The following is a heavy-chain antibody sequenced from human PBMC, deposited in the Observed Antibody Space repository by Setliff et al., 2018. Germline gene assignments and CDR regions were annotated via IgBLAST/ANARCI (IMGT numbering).Heavy chain of an antibody. Sequence: PGGSLRLSCAASGFTFSSYNMDWVRQAPGKGLEWIGSISHSGSTYYNPSLRSRVTISLDTSKNQFSPKLTSVTAADTAVYYCAGGRRYDYGWDFDYWGQGTLVTVS. V-gene: IGHV4-38-2*01. CDR1: GFTFSSYN. D-gene: IGHD4-17*01. CDR3: AGGRRYDYGWDFDY. CDR2: ISHSGST. J-gene: IGHJ4*02.